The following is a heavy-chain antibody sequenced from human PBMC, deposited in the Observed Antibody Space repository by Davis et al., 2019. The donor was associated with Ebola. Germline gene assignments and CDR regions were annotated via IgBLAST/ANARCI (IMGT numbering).Heavy chain of an antibody. CDR1: GFTFSSYG. J-gene: IGHJ4*02. CDR2: ISSSSSYI. D-gene: IGHD6-6*01. V-gene: IGHV3-21*01. Sequence: GESLKISCAASGFTFSSYGMHWVRQAPGKGLEWVSSISSSSSYIYYADSVKGRFTISRDNAKNSLYLQMNSLRAEDTAVYYCARGGTRIAARHDYWGQGTLVTVSS. CDR3: ARGGTRIAARHDY.